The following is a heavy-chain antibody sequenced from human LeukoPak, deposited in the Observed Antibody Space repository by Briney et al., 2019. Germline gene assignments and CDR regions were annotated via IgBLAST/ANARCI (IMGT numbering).Heavy chain of an antibody. CDR2: IYYSGST. J-gene: IGHJ4*02. Sequence: SETLSLTCTVSGGSINNYYWSWIRQPPGKGLEWIGYIYYSGSTNYNPSLKGRVTISADTSKNQFSLKLYSVTAADTAVYYCARGSTVTTTVYYFDYWGQGTLVTVSS. V-gene: IGHV4-59*01. CDR1: GGSINNYY. CDR3: ARGSTVTTTVYYFDY. D-gene: IGHD4-17*01.